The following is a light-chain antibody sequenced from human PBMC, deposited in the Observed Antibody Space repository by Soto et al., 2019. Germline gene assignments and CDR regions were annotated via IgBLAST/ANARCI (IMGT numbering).Light chain of an antibody. J-gene: IGKJ4*01. Sequence: ETVWTQSPGTLSLSPGQRATLSCRASHIVSINYLAWYQQKTGQAPRLLIYGASSRATGIPDRFSGSGAGTDFTLTISRLEPEDYAVYYCQQYGNSPLTFGGGTKVDIK. CDR1: HIVSINY. V-gene: IGKV3-20*01. CDR2: GAS. CDR3: QQYGNSPLT.